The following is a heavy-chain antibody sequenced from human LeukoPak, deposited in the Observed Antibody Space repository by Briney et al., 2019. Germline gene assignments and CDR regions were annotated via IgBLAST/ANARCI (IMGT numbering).Heavy chain of an antibody. CDR1: GYTFTGYY. Sequence: ASVKVSCKASGYTFTGYYMHWVRQAPGQGLEWMGWINPNSGGTNYAQKFRGRVTMTRDTSISTAYMELSRLRSDDTAVYYCARGKRIAARTLYNWFDPWGQGTLVTVSS. D-gene: IGHD6-6*01. CDR2: INPNSGGT. V-gene: IGHV1-2*02. J-gene: IGHJ5*02. CDR3: ARGKRIAARTLYNWFDP.